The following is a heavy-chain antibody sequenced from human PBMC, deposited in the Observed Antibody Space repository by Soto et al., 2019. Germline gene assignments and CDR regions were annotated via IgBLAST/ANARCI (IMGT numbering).Heavy chain of an antibody. J-gene: IGHJ3*01. CDR2: IYPGDSDT. CDR3: ARVGQNGDYNAFDH. Sequence: GESLKISCKASGYTFNTYWIAWVRQMPGKGLEWMGLIYPGDSDTRYSPSFQGQVTISADKSISTAYLQWSSLKASDTAMYYCARVGQNGDYNAFDHWGQGTMVTVSS. CDR1: GYTFNTYW. V-gene: IGHV5-51*01. D-gene: IGHD4-17*01.